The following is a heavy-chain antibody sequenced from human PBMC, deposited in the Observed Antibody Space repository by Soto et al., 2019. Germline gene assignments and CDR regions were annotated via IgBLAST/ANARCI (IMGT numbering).Heavy chain of an antibody. CDR3: ARLWYEGPYYYYYSGMDV. CDR1: GYSFTSYW. Sequence: GESLKISCKGSGYSFTSYWIGWVRQMPGKGLEWMGIIYPGDSDTRYSPSFQGQVTISADKSISTAYLQWSSLKASDTAIYYCARLWYEGPYYYYYSGMDVWGQGTTVTVSS. V-gene: IGHV5-51*01. J-gene: IGHJ6*02. D-gene: IGHD3-10*01. CDR2: IYPGDSDT.